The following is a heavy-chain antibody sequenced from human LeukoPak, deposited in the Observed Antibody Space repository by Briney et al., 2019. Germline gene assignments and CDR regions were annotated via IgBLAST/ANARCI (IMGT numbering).Heavy chain of an antibody. V-gene: IGHV1-2*02. J-gene: IGHJ4*02. Sequence: ASVKVSCKSSGYTFTGYYMHWVRQAPGQGLEWMGWINPNSGGTNYAQKFQGRVTMTRDTSVSTAYMDLRSLRSDDTAVYYCARGHGRDYGTKSDYWGQGTLVTVSS. CDR1: GYTFTGYY. CDR3: ARGHGRDYGTKSDY. CDR2: INPNSGGT. D-gene: IGHD4-17*01.